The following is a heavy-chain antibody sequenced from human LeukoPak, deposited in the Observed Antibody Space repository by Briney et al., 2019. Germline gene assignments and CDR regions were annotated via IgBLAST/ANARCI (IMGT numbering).Heavy chain of an antibody. CDR2: IYYSGST. CDR1: GGSISSGDYY. Sequence: PSQTLSLTCTVSGGSISSGDYYWSWIRQPPGKGLEWIGYIYYSGSTYYNPSLKGRVTISVDTSKNQFSLKLSSVTAADTAVYYCARAMGYYGPSNNWFDPWGQGTLVTVSS. J-gene: IGHJ5*02. D-gene: IGHD3-10*01. V-gene: IGHV4-30-4*01. CDR3: ARAMGYYGPSNNWFDP.